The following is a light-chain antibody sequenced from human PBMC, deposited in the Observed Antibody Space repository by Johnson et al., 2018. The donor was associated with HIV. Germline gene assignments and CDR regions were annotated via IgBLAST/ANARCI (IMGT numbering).Light chain of an antibody. CDR2: EDN. V-gene: IGLV1-51*02. J-gene: IGLJ1*01. Sequence: QFVLTQPPSVSAAPGQKVTISCSGNVSNIESYFVSWYQQLPGAAPTLLIYEDNKRPSGLPDRFSGSNSAPTATLGITGRHAGDEADYYCGIWDASLSAGAVFGTGTKVTVL. CDR1: VSNIESYF. CDR3: GIWDASLSAGAV.